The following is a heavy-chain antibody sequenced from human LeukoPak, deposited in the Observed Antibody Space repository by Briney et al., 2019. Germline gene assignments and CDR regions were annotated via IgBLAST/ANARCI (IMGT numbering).Heavy chain of an antibody. CDR1: GFTFSSYD. CDR3: ARGLGPHGSRDY. Sequence: PGGSLRLSCAASGFTFSSYDMHWVRQATGKGLEWVSAIGTAGDTYYPGSMKGRFTISRENAKNSLYLQMNSLRAEDTAVYYCARGLGPHGSRDYWGQGTLVTVSS. V-gene: IGHV3-13*01. J-gene: IGHJ4*02. D-gene: IGHD2-15*01. CDR2: IGTAGDT.